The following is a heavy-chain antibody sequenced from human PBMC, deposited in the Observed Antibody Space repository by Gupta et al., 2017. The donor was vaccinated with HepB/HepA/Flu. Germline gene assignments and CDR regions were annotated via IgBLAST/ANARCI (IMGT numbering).Heavy chain of an antibody. CDR1: GESFSDYY. CDR3: ARGKKLYGGVMQAFDY. V-gene: IGHV4-34*02. CDR2: IEQSGNT. D-gene: IGHD3-3*01. Sequence: QVQLQQWGARLLQPSETLSLLRGIYGESFSDYYWTWIRQPPGKGLEWIGEIEQSGNTYFNPSLKSRVTISIDTVKNQFSRKLTSGTAADTAVYYCARGKKLYGGVMQAFDYWGQGTLVTVSS. J-gene: IGHJ4*02.